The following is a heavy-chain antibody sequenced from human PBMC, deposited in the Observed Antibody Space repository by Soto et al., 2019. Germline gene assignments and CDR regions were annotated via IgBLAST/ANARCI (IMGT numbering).Heavy chain of an antibody. V-gene: IGHV4-39*01. Sequence: PSETLSLTCIVSGASISTSNYYWGWIRQPPGKGLEWIGSIYRSGDTYYNPSLKSRVAISVDTSKNQFSLKVNSVTAADTAVYFCARHLGYGLDVWGQGTTVTVSS. CDR3: ARHLGYGLDV. J-gene: IGHJ6*02. CDR1: GASISTSNYY. CDR2: IYRSGDT.